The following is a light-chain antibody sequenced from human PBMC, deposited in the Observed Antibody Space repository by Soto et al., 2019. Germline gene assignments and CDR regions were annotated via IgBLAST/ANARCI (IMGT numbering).Light chain of an antibody. CDR3: QQYNNWPPLT. CDR2: GAS. J-gene: IGKJ4*01. V-gene: IGKV3-15*01. CDR1: QSVSSN. Sequence: EIVMTQSPATLSVSRGERDTLSCRASQSVSSNLAWYQQKPGQAPRLLIYGASTRATGIPARFSGSGSGTEYTLTISSLQSEDFAVYYCQQYNNWPPLTFGGGTKVDI.